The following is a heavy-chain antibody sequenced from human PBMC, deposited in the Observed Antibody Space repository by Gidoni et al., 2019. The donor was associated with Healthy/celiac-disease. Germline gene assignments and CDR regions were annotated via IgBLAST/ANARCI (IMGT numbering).Heavy chain of an antibody. CDR3: ARWYCSSTSCYSGGLGYFDY. D-gene: IGHD2-2*01. Sequence: QLQLQGSGPGLVKPSETLSLTCTVSGGSISSSSYYWGWIRQPPGKGLEWIGSIYYSGSTYYNPSLKSRVTISVDTSKNQFSLKLSSVTAADTAVYYCARWYCSSTSCYSGGLGYFDYWGQGTLVTVSS. CDR2: IYYSGST. V-gene: IGHV4-39*01. CDR1: GGSISSSSYY. J-gene: IGHJ4*02.